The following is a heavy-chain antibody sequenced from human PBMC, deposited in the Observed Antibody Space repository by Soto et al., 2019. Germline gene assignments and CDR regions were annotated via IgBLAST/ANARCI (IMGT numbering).Heavy chain of an antibody. CDR1: GFTFSSYG. CDR2: ISYDGSNK. Sequence: ESGGGVVQPGRSLRLSCAASGFTFSSYGMHWVRQAPGKGLEWVAVISYDGSNKYYADSVKGRFTISRDNSKNTLYLQMNSLRAEDTAVYYCANSVGTVTGLDYWGQGTLVTVSS. V-gene: IGHV3-30*18. D-gene: IGHD4-17*01. CDR3: ANSVGTVTGLDY. J-gene: IGHJ4*02.